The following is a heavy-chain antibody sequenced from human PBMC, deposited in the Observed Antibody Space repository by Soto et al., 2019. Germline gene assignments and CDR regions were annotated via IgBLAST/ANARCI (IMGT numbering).Heavy chain of an antibody. CDR2: ISAGGGST. Sequence: PGGSLRLSCAASGFTFSTYAMSWVRQAPGKGLEWVSAISAGGGSTYYADSVKGRFTISRDNSMNALYLQMNSLRIEDTAVYYCAHPRGYGVLDAYDIWGQGTMVTVSS. J-gene: IGHJ3*02. V-gene: IGHV3-23*01. CDR3: AHPRGYGVLDAYDI. CDR1: GFTFSTYA. D-gene: IGHD4-17*01.